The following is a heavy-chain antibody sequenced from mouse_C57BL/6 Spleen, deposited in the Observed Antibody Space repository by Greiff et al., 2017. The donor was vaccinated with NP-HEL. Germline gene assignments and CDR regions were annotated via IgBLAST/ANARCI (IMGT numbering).Heavy chain of an antibody. CDR2: INPSNGGT. CDR1: GYTFTSYW. D-gene: IGHD1-1*01. V-gene: IGHV1-53*01. J-gene: IGHJ3*01. CDR3: ARRITTVVDAFAY. Sequence: QVQLQQSGTELVKPGASVKLSRKASGYTFTSYWMHWVKQRPGQGLEWIGNINPSNGGTNYNEKFKSKATLTVDKSSSTAYMQLSSLTSEDSAVYYCARRITTVVDAFAYWGQGTLVTVSA.